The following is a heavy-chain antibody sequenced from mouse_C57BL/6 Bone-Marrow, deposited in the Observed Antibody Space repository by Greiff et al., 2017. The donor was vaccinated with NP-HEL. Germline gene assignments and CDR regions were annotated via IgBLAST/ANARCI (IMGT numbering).Heavy chain of an antibody. J-gene: IGHJ1*03. CDR2: IYPGNSDT. Sequence: EVQLQQSGTVLARPGASVKMSCKTSGYTFTSYWMHWVKQRPGQGLEWIGAIYPGNSDTSYNQKFKGKAKLTAVTSASTAYMELSSLTNEDSAVYYCIGHLGHYYGPYFDVWGTGTTVTVSS. D-gene: IGHD1-1*01. V-gene: IGHV1-5*01. CDR3: IGHLGHYYGPYFDV. CDR1: GYTFTSYW.